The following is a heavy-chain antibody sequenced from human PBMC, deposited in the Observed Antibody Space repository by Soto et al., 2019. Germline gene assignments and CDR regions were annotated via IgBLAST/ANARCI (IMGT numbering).Heavy chain of an antibody. V-gene: IGHV1-2*02. J-gene: IGHJ4*02. D-gene: IGHD3-10*01. CDR1: GYTFTGYY. CDR3: ARDNSGGFGEFDY. Sequence: ASVKVSCKASGYTFTGYYMHWVRQAPGQGLEWMGWINPNSGGTNYAQKFQGRVTMTRDTSISTAYMELSRLRSDDTAVYYCARDNSGGFGEFDYWGQGTLVTVSS. CDR2: INPNSGGT.